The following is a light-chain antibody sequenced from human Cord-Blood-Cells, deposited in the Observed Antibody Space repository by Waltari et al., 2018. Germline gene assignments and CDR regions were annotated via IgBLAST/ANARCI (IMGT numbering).Light chain of an antibody. Sequence: QSALTQPRSVSGSPGQSVTISCPGTSSDVGGYNYVPWYQQHPGKAPNLRSYDVSKRPSGVPARFACSNSCNTASLTISGLQAEDEADYYCCSYAGSYTWVFGGGTKLTVL. CDR2: DVS. CDR3: CSYAGSYTWV. J-gene: IGLJ3*02. V-gene: IGLV2-11*01. CDR1: SSDVGGYNY.